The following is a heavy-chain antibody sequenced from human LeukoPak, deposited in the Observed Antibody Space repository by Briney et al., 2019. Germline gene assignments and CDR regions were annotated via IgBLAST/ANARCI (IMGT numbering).Heavy chain of an antibody. Sequence: AGGSLRLSCAASGFTFSSYWMSWVRQAPGKGLEWVANIKQDGSEKYYVDSVKGRFTISRDNAKNSLYLQMNSLRAEDTAVYYCARDLSAVAGTGWFDPWGQGTLVTVSS. V-gene: IGHV3-7*01. CDR2: IKQDGSEK. D-gene: IGHD6-19*01. CDR3: ARDLSAVAGTGWFDP. CDR1: GFTFSSYW. J-gene: IGHJ5*02.